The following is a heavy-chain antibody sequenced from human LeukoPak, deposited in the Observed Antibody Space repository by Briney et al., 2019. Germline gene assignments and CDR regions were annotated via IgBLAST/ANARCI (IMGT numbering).Heavy chain of an antibody. V-gene: IGHV4-61*02. J-gene: IGHJ4*02. Sequence: SETLSLTCTVSGGSISNGGYYWSWIRQPAGKGLERIGRIYTSGSTNYNPSLKSRVTISVDTSKNQFSLKLSSVTAADTAVYYCVRDVYYDSSGLDYWGQGTLVTVSS. D-gene: IGHD3-22*01. CDR2: IYTSGST. CDR1: GGSISNGGYY. CDR3: VRDVYYDSSGLDY.